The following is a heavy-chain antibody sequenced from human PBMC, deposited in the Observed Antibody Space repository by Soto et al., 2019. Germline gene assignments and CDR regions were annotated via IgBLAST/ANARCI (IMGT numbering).Heavy chain of an antibody. CDR1: GFIFSNYA. CDR2: ISNEGGNK. J-gene: IGHJ6*02. D-gene: IGHD2-2*02. V-gene: IGHV3-30*01. Sequence: GGSLRLSCAASGFIFSNYAMHWVRQAPGKGLEWVADISNEGGNKYYADSVKGRFTISRDNSKNTVYLQMNSLRGEDTAVYYCAREYTAWPLAYGLDVWGQGTTVTVSS. CDR3: AREYTAWPLAYGLDV.